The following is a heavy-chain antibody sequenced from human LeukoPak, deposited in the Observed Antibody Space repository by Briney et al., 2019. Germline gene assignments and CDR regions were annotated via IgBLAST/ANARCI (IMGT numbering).Heavy chain of an antibody. D-gene: IGHD6-19*01. J-gene: IGHJ3*01. V-gene: IGHV3-23*01. CDR1: GFPCSSYA. CDR3: AKPGIAVAGSQDAFDL. CDR2: ISGSGGST. Sequence: GGSLRLSCAASGFPCSSYAMRWVRQAPGKGLEWVSAISGSGGSTYYADSVKGRFAISRDNSKNTLYLQMNSLRAEDTAVYYCAKPGIAVAGSQDAFDLGGEGTMVTVPS.